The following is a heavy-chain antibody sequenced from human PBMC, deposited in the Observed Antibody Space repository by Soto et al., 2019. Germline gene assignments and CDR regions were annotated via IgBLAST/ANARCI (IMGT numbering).Heavy chain of an antibody. Sequence: QITLKESGPTVVKPTQTLTLTCSLSGFSLNTAGVGVGWIRQPPGKALEWLEVIYWADDKSWNPSLSDRLTINRDASHDHVVLTVTNMDPVDTGTDYWARRRGGFGGGWTTPSCDFWGQGTRVTVSS. J-gene: IGHJ4*02. CDR2: IYWADDK. V-gene: IGHV2-5*02. D-gene: IGHD6-19*01. CDR3: ARRRGGFGGGWTTPSCDF. CDR1: GFSLNTAGVG.